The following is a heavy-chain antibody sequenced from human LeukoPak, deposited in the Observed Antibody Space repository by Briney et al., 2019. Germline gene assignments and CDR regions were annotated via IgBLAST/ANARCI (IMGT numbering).Heavy chain of an antibody. V-gene: IGHV3-53*01. J-gene: IGHJ4*02. CDR3: AGRVTGYSSGYVY. CDR2: IYSGGST. CDR1: GFTVSSNY. Sequence: GGSLRLSCAASGFTVSSNYMSWVRQAPGKGLEWVSVIYSGGSTYHADSVKGRFTISRDNSENIVYLQMNNLRAEDTAVYYCAGRVTGYSSGYVYWGQGTLVTVSS. D-gene: IGHD5-18*01.